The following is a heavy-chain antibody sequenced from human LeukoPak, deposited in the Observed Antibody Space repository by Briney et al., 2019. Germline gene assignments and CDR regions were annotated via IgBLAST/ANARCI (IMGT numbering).Heavy chain of an antibody. J-gene: IGHJ4*02. CDR2: IYTSGST. CDR3: ARGSYYYDSSGRLFDY. Sequence: SETLSLTCTVSGGSISSYYWSWIRQPAGKGLEWIGRIYTSGSTNYNPSLKSRVTMSVDTSKNQFSLKPSSVTAADTAVYYCARGSYYYDSSGRLFDYWGQGTLVTVSS. CDR1: GGSISSYY. V-gene: IGHV4-4*07. D-gene: IGHD3-22*01.